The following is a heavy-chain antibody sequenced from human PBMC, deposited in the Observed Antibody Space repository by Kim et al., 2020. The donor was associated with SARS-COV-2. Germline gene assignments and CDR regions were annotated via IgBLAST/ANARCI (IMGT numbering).Heavy chain of an antibody. CDR2: IYSGGST. D-gene: IGHD6-6*01. CDR1: GFTVSSNY. CDR3: ARDLEYSSSSLLYYGMDV. V-gene: IGHV3-53*01. Sequence: GGSLRLSCAASGFTVSSNYMSWVRQAPGKGLEWVSVIYSGGSTYYADSVKGRFTISRDNSKNTLYLQMNSLRAGDTAVYYCARDLEYSSSSLLYYGMDVWGQGTTVTVSS. J-gene: IGHJ6*02.